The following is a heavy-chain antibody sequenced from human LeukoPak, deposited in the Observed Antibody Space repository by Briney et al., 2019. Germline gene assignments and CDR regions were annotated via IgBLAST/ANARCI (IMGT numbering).Heavy chain of an antibody. J-gene: IGHJ3*02. Sequence: GGSLRLSCAASGFTFSSYEMNWVRQAPGKGLEWVANIKQDGSEKYYVDSVKGRFTISRDNAKNSLYLQMNSLRAEDTAVYYCARDRSYYYDSSGPYDDAFDIWGQGTMVTVSS. CDR3: ARDRSYYYDSSGPYDDAFDI. V-gene: IGHV3-7*01. CDR2: IKQDGSEK. CDR1: GFTFSSYE. D-gene: IGHD3-22*01.